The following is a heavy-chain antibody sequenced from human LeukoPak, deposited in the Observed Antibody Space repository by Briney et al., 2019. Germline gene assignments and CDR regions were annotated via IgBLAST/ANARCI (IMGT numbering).Heavy chain of an antibody. CDR2: IREDGGET. J-gene: IGHJ4*02. D-gene: IGHD2-8*02. CDR1: GFTFTTYW. Sequence: GGSLRLSCVASGFTFTTYWMSWVRQAPEKGLEWLAYIREDGGETYYLDSVKGRFTISRDNAKNSLYLQMNSLRAEDTAVYYCARGRYCPGVWGQGTLVAVSS. CDR3: ARGRYCPGV. V-gene: IGHV3-7*01.